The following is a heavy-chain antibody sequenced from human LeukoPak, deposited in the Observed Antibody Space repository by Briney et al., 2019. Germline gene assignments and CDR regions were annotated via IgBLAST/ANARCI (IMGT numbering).Heavy chain of an antibody. Sequence: ASVKVSCKASGYTFTSYYMHWVRQAPGQGLEWMGIINPSGGSTSYAQKFQGRVTMTRDMSTSTVYMELSSLRSEDTAVYYCARVRFLWPHYYYYMDVWGTGTTVTVSS. CDR2: INPSGGST. V-gene: IGHV1-46*01. D-gene: IGHD2/OR15-2a*01. J-gene: IGHJ6*03. CDR1: GYTFTSYY. CDR3: ARVRFLWPHYYYYMDV.